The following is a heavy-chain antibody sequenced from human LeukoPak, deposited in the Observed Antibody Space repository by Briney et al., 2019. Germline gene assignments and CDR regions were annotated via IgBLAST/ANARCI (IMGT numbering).Heavy chain of an antibody. CDR1: GGSISSYY. Sequence: SETLSLTCTVSGGSISSYYWSWIRQPPGKGLEWIGNIYYSGSTSYNPSLKSRVTISIDTSKNQFSLKLSSVTAADTAVYYCARYTSTFDYWGQGTLVTVSS. CDR3: ARYTSTFDY. V-gene: IGHV4-59*01. D-gene: IGHD2-2*01. CDR2: IYYSGST. J-gene: IGHJ4*02.